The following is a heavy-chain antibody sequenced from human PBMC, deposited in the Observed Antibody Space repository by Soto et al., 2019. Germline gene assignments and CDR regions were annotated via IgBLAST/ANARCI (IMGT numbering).Heavy chain of an antibody. CDR2: ISAYNGNT. J-gene: IGHJ4*02. CDR3: ARDGTIFGVVPEEYSDY. Sequence: ASVKVSCKASGYTFTSYGISWVRQAPGQGLEWMGWISAYNGNTNYAQKLQGRVTMTTDTSTSTAYMELRSLRSDDTAVYYCARDGTIFGVVPEEYSDYWGQGTLVTVSS. CDR1: GYTFTSYG. D-gene: IGHD3-3*01. V-gene: IGHV1-18*01.